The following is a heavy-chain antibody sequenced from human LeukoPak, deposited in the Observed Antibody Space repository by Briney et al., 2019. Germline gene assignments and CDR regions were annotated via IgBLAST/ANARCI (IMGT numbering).Heavy chain of an antibody. J-gene: IGHJ4*02. CDR2: ISGSGGST. CDR3: AKNYGDSDY. D-gene: IGHD4-17*01. Sequence: GGSLRLSCAASGFTFSSYAMSWVRQAPGKGLEWVSAISGSGGSTYYPDSVKGRFTISRDNSKNTLYLQMNSPSAEATAEYFCAKNYGDSDYWGQGTLVTVPS. V-gene: IGHV3-23*01. CDR1: GFTFSSYA.